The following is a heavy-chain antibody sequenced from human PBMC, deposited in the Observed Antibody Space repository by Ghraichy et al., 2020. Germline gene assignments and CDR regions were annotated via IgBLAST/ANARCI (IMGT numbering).Heavy chain of an antibody. CDR1: GGSISSYY. J-gene: IGHJ6*02. CDR2: IYTSGST. D-gene: IGHD1-26*01. V-gene: IGHV4-4*09. CDR3: ASRIVGATYYYYGMDV. Sequence: SQTLSLTCTVSGGSISSYYWSWIRQPPGKGLEWIGYIYTSGSTNYNPSLKSRVTISVDTSKNQFSLKLSSVTAADTAVYYCASRIVGATYYYYGMDVRGQGTTVTVSS.